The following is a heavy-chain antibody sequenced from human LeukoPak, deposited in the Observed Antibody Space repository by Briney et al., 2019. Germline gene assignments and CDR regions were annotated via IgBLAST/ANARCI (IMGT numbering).Heavy chain of an antibody. D-gene: IGHD3-10*01. CDR2: IIPIFGTA. V-gene: IGHV1-69*13. Sequence: EASVKASCKASGGTFSSYAISWVRQAPGQGLEWMGGIIPIFGTANYAQKFQGRVTITADESTSTAYMELSSLRSEDTAVYYCASREGSYSDYWGQGTLVTVSS. J-gene: IGHJ4*02. CDR1: GGTFSSYA. CDR3: ASREGSYSDY.